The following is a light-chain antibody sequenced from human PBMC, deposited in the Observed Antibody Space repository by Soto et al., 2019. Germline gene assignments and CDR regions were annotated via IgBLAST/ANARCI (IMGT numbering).Light chain of an antibody. J-gene: IGKJ3*01. CDR1: QSVGSH. CDR3: QQYNSYPLT. CDR2: ETS. Sequence: EIVLTQSPATLSLSPGQRGALSCRASQSVGSHLAWYQQKPGQSPRLLIYETSNRATGVPVRFSGSGSGTDFTLTISSLQPEDFATYYCQQYNSYPLTFGPGTKVDIK. V-gene: IGKV3-11*01.